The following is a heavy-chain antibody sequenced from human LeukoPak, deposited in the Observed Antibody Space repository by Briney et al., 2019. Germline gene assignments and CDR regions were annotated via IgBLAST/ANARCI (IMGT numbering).Heavy chain of an antibody. Sequence: ASVKVYCRASGYSFTAYHLHWVRQAPGQGLEWMGWINPNSGGTTYAQKFQGRVTMTRETSISTACMEDTSVGTAYMELSGLRSDDTAVYYCARDLGGGYFDHWGQGTLVTVSS. V-gene: IGHV1-2*02. CDR2: INPNSGGT. CDR1: GYSFTAYH. D-gene: IGHD3-16*01. J-gene: IGHJ4*02. CDR3: ARDLGGGYFDH.